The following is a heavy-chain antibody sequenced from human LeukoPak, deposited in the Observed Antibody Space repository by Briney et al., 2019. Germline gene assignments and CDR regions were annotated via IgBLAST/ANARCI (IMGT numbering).Heavy chain of an antibody. CDR1: GYTFTNYA. Sequence: ASVKVSCKASGYTFTNYAMNWVRQAPGQGLEWMGWINPNSGGTNYAQKFQGRVTMTRDTSISTAYMELSRLTSDDTAVYYCAKSPNLPRMVGPTVPGYWGPGTLVTVSS. CDR3: AKSPNLPRMVGPTVPGY. D-gene: IGHD1-26*01. V-gene: IGHV1-2*02. CDR2: INPNSGGT. J-gene: IGHJ4*02.